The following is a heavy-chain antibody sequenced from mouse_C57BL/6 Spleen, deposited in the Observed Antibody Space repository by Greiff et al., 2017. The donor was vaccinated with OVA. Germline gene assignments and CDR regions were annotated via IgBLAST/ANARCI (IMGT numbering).Heavy chain of an antibody. CDR3: ARHDYDYGSAWFAY. CDR1: GFSLTSYG. Sequence: VKLVESGPGLVAPSQSLSITCTVSGFSLTSYGVHWVRQPPGKGLEWLVVIWSDGSTTYNSALKSRLSISKDNSKSQVFLKMNSLQTDDTAMYYCARHDYDYGSAWFAYWGQGTLVTVSA. D-gene: IGHD2-4*01. V-gene: IGHV2-6-1*01. CDR2: IWSDGST. J-gene: IGHJ3*01.